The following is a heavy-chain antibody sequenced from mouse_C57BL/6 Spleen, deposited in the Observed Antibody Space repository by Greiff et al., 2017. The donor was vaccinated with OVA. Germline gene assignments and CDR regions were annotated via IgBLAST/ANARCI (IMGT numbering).Heavy chain of an antibody. D-gene: IGHD2-4*01. Sequence: QVQLQQSGPGLVQPSQSLSITCTVSGFSLTSYGVHWVRQSPGKGLEWLGVIWSGGSPDYNAAFISRLSISKDNSKSQVFFKMNSLQADDTAIYYCAREITTKTYWYFDVWGTGTTVTVSS. J-gene: IGHJ1*03. CDR3: AREITTKTYWYFDV. CDR2: IWSGGSP. V-gene: IGHV2-2*01. CDR1: GFSLTSYG.